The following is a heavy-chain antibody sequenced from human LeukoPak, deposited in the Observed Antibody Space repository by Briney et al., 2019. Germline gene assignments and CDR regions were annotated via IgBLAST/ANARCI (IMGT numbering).Heavy chain of an antibody. CDR3: ARREKVDNAFDI. J-gene: IGHJ3*02. Sequence: RGSLRLSCTASGFTVSSNYMSWVRQAPGKGLEWVSIIYTTGSTYYADSVKGRFTISRDNSKNTVNLQMNSLRAEDTAVYYCARREKVDNAFDIWGQGSMVTVSS. V-gene: IGHV3-66*01. D-gene: IGHD1-26*01. CDR2: IYTTGST. CDR1: GFTVSSNY.